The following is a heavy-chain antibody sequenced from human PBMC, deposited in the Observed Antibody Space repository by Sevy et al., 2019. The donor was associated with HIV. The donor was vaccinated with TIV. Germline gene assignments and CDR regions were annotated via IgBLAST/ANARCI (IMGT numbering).Heavy chain of an antibody. CDR3: AGENAWGRGYS. CDR2: IYYNGHI. J-gene: IGHJ4*02. Sequence: SETLSLTCTVSGGSITSLYWNWLRQPPGKGLEWIANIYYNGHINYNPSLKSRVTLSVDTSKNQFSLRLSSVTAADSAMYYCAGENAWGRGYSWGQGTLVTVSS. V-gene: IGHV4-59*08. D-gene: IGHD1-26*01. CDR1: GGSITSLY.